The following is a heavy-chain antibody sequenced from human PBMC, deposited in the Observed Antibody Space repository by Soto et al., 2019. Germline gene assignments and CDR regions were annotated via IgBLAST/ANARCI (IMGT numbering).Heavy chain of an antibody. D-gene: IGHD6-13*01. CDR3: AKGSPAALPSNAPPNNWFDP. CDR2: ISGSGGST. V-gene: IGHV3-23*01. J-gene: IGHJ5*02. CDR1: GFTFNSHA. Sequence: EVQLLESGGGLVQPGGSLRLSCVGSGFTFNSHAMIWVRQAPGKGLEWVSVISGSGGSTNYADSVKGRFTISRDNSKNTLFLQMNSLRDEDTALYFCAKGSPAALPSNAPPNNWFDPWGQGTLVTVSS.